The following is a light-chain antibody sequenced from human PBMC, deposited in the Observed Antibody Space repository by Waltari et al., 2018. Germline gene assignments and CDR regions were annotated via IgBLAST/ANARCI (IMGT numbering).Light chain of an antibody. CDR3: QQLNSYPSWT. V-gene: IGKV1-9*01. Sequence: IQLTQSPSSLPASVGDRVTIPCRASQGISSYLAWYQQKPGKAPKLLIYAASTLQSGVPSRFSGSGSGTDFTLTISSLQPEDFATYYCQQLNSYPSWTFGQGTKVEIK. CDR2: AAS. CDR1: QGISSY. J-gene: IGKJ1*01.